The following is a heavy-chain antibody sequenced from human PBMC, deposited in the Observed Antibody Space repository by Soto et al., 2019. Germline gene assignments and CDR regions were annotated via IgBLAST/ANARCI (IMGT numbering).Heavy chain of an antibody. D-gene: IGHD3-10*01. CDR3: ARDGSGSGSYYNVGLSESWFDP. CDR2: INHSGST. CDR1: GGSFSGYY. V-gene: IGHV4-34*01. Sequence: LSLTCAVYGGSFSGYYWSWIRQPPGKGLEWIGEINHSGSTNYNPSLKSRVTISVDTSKNQFSLKLSSVTAADTAVYYCARDGSGSGSYYNVGLSESWFDPWGQGTLVTVSS. J-gene: IGHJ5*02.